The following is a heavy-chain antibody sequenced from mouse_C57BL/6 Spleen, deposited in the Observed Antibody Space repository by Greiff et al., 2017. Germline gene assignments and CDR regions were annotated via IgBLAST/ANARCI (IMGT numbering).Heavy chain of an antibody. Sequence: VQLQQSGAELVRPGPSVKVSCKASGYAFTNYLIEWVKQRPGQGLEWIGVINPGSGGTNYNEKFKGKATLTADKSSSTAYMQLSSLTSEDSAVYFCARKGTTVVYFDYWGQGTTLTVSS. CDR2: INPGSGGT. D-gene: IGHD1-1*01. V-gene: IGHV1-54*01. CDR1: GYAFTNYL. CDR3: ARKGTTVVYFDY. J-gene: IGHJ2*01.